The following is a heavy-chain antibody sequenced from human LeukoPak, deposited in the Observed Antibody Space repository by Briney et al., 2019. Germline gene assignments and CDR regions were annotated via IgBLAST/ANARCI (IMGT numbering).Heavy chain of an antibody. V-gene: IGHV1-8*01. J-gene: IGHJ5*02. CDR3: ARGSGSGGRDWFDP. CDR2: MNSNTGNT. D-gene: IGHD1-26*01. Sequence: ASVKVSCKACGYSFTRHDIHWMRQATGQGLEWMGWMNSNTGNTGYAQKFQGRVTMTRDTSISTAYMELRSLTSDDTAVYYCARGSGSGGRDWFDPWGQGTLVTVSS. CDR1: GYSFTRHD.